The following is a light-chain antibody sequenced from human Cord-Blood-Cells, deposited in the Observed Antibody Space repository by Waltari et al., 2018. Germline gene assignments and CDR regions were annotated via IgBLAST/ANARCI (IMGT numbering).Light chain of an antibody. V-gene: IGLV3-21*03. CDR1: NIGSKS. Sequence: SYVLTQPPSVSVAPGKTARITCGGNNIGSKSVHWYQQKPGQAPVLVVYDDSDRPSGSPGRCSGSNSGNTATLTISRVEAGDEADYYCQVWDSSSDHWVFGGGTKLTVL. J-gene: IGLJ3*02. CDR2: DDS. CDR3: QVWDSSSDHWV.